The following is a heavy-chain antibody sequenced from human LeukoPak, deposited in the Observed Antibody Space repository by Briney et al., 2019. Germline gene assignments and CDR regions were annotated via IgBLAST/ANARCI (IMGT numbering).Heavy chain of an antibody. D-gene: IGHD5-24*01. V-gene: IGHV3-74*01. CDR3: ARDWVYKIDY. CDR2: ISHDGFI. J-gene: IGHJ4*02. CDR1: GFTFSSYA. Sequence: PGRSLRLSCAASGFTFSSYAMHWVRRTPGKGLVWVSRISHDGFISYADSVKGRFTISRDNAKNTLILQMNSLRAEDTAVYYCARDWVYKIDYWGRGTLVTVSS.